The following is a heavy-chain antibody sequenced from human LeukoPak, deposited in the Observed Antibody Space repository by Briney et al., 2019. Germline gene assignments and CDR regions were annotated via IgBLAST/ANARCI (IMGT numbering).Heavy chain of an antibody. CDR1: GFTFHDYA. CDR2: ISWNSGSI. Sequence: PGGSLRLSCAASGFTFHDYAMHWVRQAPGKGLEWVSGISWNSGSIGYADSVKGRFTISRDNAKNSLYLEMNSLRAEDTALYYCAKDIGMVAGGYYFDYWGQGTLVTVSS. V-gene: IGHV3-9*01. CDR3: AKDIGMVAGGYYFDY. J-gene: IGHJ4*02. D-gene: IGHD6-19*01.